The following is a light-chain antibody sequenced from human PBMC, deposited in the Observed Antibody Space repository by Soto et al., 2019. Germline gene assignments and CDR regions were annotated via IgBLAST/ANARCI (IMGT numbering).Light chain of an antibody. J-gene: IGKJ2*01. CDR3: QQYGSPPPYT. CDR1: QSVSNNY. V-gene: IGKV3-20*01. Sequence: EVVLTQSPGTLSLSPGERATLSCRASQSVSNNYLAWYQQKPGQGPRLLIFGSSDRATGIPDRFSGSGSVTDFTLAISRLEPEDFAVYYCQQYGSPPPYTFGQGTKLEIK. CDR2: GSS.